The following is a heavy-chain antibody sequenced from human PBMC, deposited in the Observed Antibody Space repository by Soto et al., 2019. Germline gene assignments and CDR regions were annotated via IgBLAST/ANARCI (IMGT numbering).Heavy chain of an antibody. CDR1: GGSISSYY. CDR3: ARRYGYSFAY. J-gene: IGHJ4*02. CDR2: IYYSGST. V-gene: IGHV4-59*08. D-gene: IGHD1-1*01. Sequence: SETLSLTFTVSGGSISSYYWSWIRQPPGKGLEWIGYIYYSGSTNYNPSLKSRVTISVDTSKNQFSLKLSSVTAADTAVYYCARRYGYSFAYWGQGTLVTVSS.